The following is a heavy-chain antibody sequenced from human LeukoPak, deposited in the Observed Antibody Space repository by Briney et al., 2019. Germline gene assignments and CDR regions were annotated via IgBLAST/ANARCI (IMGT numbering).Heavy chain of an antibody. CDR1: VYTYTDYY. CDR2: INPNRRGT. CDR3: AKGILVAATFAYFDY. V-gene: IGHV1-2*02. J-gene: IGHJ4*02. D-gene: IGHD1-26*01. Sequence: ASVKVSFQASVYTYTDYYIHWVRQTPGQGIEWMGWINPNRRGTNYAQKFQDRVTMTRDTSISTAYMDLSRLRSDDTAVYYCAKGILVAATFAYFDYWGQGTLVTVSS.